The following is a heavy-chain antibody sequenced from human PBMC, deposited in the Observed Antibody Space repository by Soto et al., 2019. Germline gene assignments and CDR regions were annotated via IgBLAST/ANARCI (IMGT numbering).Heavy chain of an antibody. V-gene: IGHV4-59*08. Sequence: PSETLSLTCTVSGGSIISYYWSWIRQPPGKGLEWIGYIYYSGSTNYNPSLKSRVTISADTSKNQFSLKLRSVTAADTAVYYCARQGSRAFDIWGQGTMVTVSS. CDR2: IYYSGST. CDR1: GGSIISYY. D-gene: IGHD2-15*01. J-gene: IGHJ3*02. CDR3: ARQGSRAFDI.